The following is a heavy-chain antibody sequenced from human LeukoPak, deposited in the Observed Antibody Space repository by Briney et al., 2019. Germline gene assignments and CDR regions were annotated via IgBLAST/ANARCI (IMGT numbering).Heavy chain of an antibody. J-gene: IGHJ5*02. CDR1: GYTFTGYY. D-gene: IGHD6-13*01. Sequence: ASVKVSCKASGYTFTGYYMHWVRQAPGQGLEWMGRINPNSGGTNYAQKFQGRVTMTRDTSISTAYMELSRLRSDDTAVYYCARDVVAAAGTKNWFDPWGQGTLVTVSS. CDR2: INPNSGGT. CDR3: ARDVVAAAGTKNWFDP. V-gene: IGHV1-2*06.